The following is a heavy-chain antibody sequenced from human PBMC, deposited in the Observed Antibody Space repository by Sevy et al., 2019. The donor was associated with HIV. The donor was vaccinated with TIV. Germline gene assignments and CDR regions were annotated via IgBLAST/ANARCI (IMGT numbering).Heavy chain of an antibody. V-gene: IGHV3-48*02. CDR3: ARSHCSSTSCYAYYYYGMDV. Sequence: GGSLRLSCAASGFTFSSYSMNWVRQAPGKGLEWVSYISSSSSTIYYADSVKGRFTISRDNAKNSLYLQMNSLRDEDTAVYDCARSHCSSTSCYAYYYYGMDVWGQGTTVTISS. J-gene: IGHJ6*02. D-gene: IGHD2-2*01. CDR2: ISSSSSTI. CDR1: GFTFSSYS.